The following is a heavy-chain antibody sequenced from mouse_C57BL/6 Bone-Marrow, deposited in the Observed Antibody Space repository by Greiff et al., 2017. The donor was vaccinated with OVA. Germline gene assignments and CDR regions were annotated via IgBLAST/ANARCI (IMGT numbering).Heavy chain of an antibody. CDR1: GFSFNTYA. CDR3: VRGALLLRGFDY. V-gene: IGHV10-1*01. Sequence: EVQGVESGGGLVQPKGSLKLSCAASGFSFNTYAMNWVRQAPGKGLEWVARIRSKSNNYATYYADSVKDRFTISRDYSESMLYLHMNNLKTEDTAMYYCVRGALLLRGFDYWGQGTTLTVSS. J-gene: IGHJ2*01. CDR2: IRSKSNNYAT. D-gene: IGHD1-1*01.